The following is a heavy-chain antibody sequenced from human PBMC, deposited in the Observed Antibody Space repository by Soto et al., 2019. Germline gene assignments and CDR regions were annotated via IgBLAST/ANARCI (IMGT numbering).Heavy chain of an antibody. CDR2: INAGNGNT. V-gene: IGHV1-3*01. Sequence: GASVKVSCKASGYTISTYAMHWVRQAPGHRLEWMGWINAGNGNTKYPQKFQDRVTITRDTSASTAYMELSSLKSEDTAVYYCARNLPYGDNSYYYYGMDVWGQGTTVTVSS. J-gene: IGHJ6*02. CDR1: GYTISTYA. D-gene: IGHD4-17*01. CDR3: ARNLPYGDNSYYYYGMDV.